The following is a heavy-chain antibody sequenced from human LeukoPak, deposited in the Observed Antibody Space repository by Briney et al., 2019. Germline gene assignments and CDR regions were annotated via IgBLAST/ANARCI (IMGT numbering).Heavy chain of an antibody. CDR2: ISSSGST. CDR3: ARGALRGFYAFFYMDV. CDR1: GGSISSHY. J-gene: IGHJ6*03. D-gene: IGHD5/OR15-5a*01. V-gene: IGHV4-59*11. Sequence: PSETLSLTCTVSGGSISSHYWIWIRQSPEKGMGWVGDISSSGSTGYNPSFRSRVTISLDTSKNQFSLNLSSVTAADTAVYYCARGALRGFYAFFYMDVWGKGTTVTVSS.